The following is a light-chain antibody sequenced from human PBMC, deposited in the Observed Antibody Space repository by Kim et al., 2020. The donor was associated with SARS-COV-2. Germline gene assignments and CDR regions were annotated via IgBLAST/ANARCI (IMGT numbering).Light chain of an antibody. V-gene: IGLV2-14*03. Sequence: SITISCTGTSSDIGDYKYVSWYQQHPGNAPKLIIYAVNDRPSGISSRFSGSKSGNTASLTISGLQAEDEAHYYCSSYTRSNNLYVIFGGGTKVTVL. CDR1: SSDIGDYKY. CDR2: AVN. J-gene: IGLJ2*01. CDR3: SSYTRSNNLYVI.